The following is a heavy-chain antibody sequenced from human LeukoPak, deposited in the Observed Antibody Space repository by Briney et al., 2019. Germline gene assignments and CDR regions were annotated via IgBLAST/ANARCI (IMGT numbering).Heavy chain of an antibody. CDR3: TRDRSAVAAYYYYYYYMDV. Sequence: NPGGSLRLSCTASGFTFGDYAMSWFRQAPGKGLEWVGFIRSKAYGGTTEYAASVKGRFTISRDNSKSIAYLQMNSLKTEDTAVYYCTRDRSAVAAYYYYYYYMDVWGKGTTVTVSS. J-gene: IGHJ6*03. CDR1: GFTFGDYA. V-gene: IGHV3-49*05. CDR2: IRSKAYGGTT. D-gene: IGHD6-19*01.